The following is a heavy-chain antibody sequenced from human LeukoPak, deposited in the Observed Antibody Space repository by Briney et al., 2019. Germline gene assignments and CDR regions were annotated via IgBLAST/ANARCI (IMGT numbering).Heavy chain of an antibody. CDR3: ARGKSSPHAFDI. CDR2: INHSGSS. V-gene: IGHV4-34*01. J-gene: IGHJ3*02. CDR1: GGSLSGYY. Sequence: PSENLSLTCAVYGGSLSGYYWRWIRQSPGKGLEWIGKINHSGSSNYNPSLKSRVTTSVDTSKNQFSLKLTSVTAADTAVYYCARGKSSPHAFDIWGQGTMVTVSS.